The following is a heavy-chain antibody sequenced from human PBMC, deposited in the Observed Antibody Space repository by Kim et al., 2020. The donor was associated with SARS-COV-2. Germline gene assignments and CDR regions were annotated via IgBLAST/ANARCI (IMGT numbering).Heavy chain of an antibody. J-gene: IGHJ4*02. CDR3: ARDQVGDY. V-gene: IGHV1-3*01. Sequence: NGNTKYSQKFQGRVTITRDTSASTAYMELSSLRSEDTAVYYCARDQVGDYWGQGTLVTVSS. CDR2: NGNT. D-gene: IGHD2-2*01.